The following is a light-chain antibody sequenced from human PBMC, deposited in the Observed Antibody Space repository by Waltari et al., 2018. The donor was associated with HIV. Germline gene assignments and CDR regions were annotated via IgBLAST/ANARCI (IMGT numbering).Light chain of an antibody. CDR2: DVN. V-gene: IGLV2-11*01. J-gene: IGLJ2*01. CDR1: SSDLGRYNY. Sequence: QSALPQPRSVSGSPRQSVTISCTGISSDLGRYNYVSWYQQDPGKAPKLRLFDVNKRPSGVPARFSGSKSGNTASLTISGLQAEDEADYYCCSNAGSHVVFGGGTKVTVL. CDR3: CSNAGSHVV.